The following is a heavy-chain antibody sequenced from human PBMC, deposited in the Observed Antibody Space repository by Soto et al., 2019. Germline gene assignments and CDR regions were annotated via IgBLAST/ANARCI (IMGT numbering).Heavy chain of an antibody. D-gene: IGHD3-22*01. Sequence: QVQLQESGPGLVKPSQTLSLTCTVSGGSISSGDYYWTWIRQPPGKGLEWIGYIYYSGSTYYNPSLMSRLTILVDTSKNQFSLKLSCVTAADTSLYYSARDAYCYASGYFQHWGQGTLVTVSS. J-gene: IGHJ1*01. V-gene: IGHV4-30-4*01. CDR3: ARDAYCYASGYFQH. CDR2: IYYSGST. CDR1: GGSISSGDYY.